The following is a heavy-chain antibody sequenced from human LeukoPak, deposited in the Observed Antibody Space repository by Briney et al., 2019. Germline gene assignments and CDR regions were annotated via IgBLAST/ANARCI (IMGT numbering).Heavy chain of an antibody. CDR3: ARLLYDYFSGSYYYFDY. J-gene: IGHJ4*02. Sequence: PSETLSLTCTVSGDSITTSTTYHWGWIRQPPGKGLEWIGGVYYSGYTFYNPSLKSRVTISVDTSKNQFSLKVNSVTAADTAVYYCARLLYDYFSGSYYYFDYWGRGTLVTVSS. V-gene: IGHV4-39*07. CDR1: GDSITTSTTYH. CDR2: VYYSGYT. D-gene: IGHD2-15*01.